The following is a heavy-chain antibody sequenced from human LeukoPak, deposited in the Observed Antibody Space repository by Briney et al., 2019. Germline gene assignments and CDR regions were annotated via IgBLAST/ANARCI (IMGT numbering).Heavy chain of an antibody. CDR1: GGSISSYY. CDR3: ASSKGFPDPYYFDY. D-gene: IGHD1-14*01. V-gene: IGHV4-59*12. J-gene: IGHJ4*02. CDR2: IYYSGST. Sequence: SETLSLTCTVSGGSISSYYWSWIRQPPGKGLEWIGYIYYSGSTNYNPSLKSRVTISVDRSKNQFSLKLSSVTAADTAVYYCASSKGFPDPYYFDYWGQGTLVTVSS.